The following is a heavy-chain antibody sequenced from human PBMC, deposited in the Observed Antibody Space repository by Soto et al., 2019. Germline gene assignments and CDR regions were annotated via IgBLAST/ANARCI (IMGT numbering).Heavy chain of an antibody. Sequence: QVQVVQSGTEVKPPAASMKVSCTAADYTSTNCGISWVRQAPGQGLGWMGWISAYNGNTNYAQIFQGRVTLTTDTSTTTAYMELRSLRSDDTAVYYWARGDSSSGLDPWGQGTLVTVSS. D-gene: IGHD6-6*01. CDR1: DYTSTNCG. CDR3: ARGDSSSGLDP. V-gene: IGHV1-18*01. J-gene: IGHJ5*02. CDR2: ISAYNGNT.